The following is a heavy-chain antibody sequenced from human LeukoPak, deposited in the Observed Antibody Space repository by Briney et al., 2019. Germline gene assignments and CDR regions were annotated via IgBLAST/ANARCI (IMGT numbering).Heavy chain of an antibody. D-gene: IGHD3-16*01. V-gene: IGHV4-4*07. J-gene: IGHJ4*02. CDR2: IYTSGST. CDR3: ARDSYDYVWGSYFDY. CDR1: GGSISSYY. Sequence: ASETLSLTCTVSGGSISSYYWSWIRQPAGKGLEWIGRIYTSGSTNYNPSLKSRVTMSVDTSKNQFSLKLSSVTAADTAVYYCARDSYDYVWGSYFDYWGQGTLVTVSS.